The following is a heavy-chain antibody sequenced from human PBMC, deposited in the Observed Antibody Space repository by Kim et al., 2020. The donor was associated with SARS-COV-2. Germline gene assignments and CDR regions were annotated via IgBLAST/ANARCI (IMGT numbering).Heavy chain of an antibody. CDR1: GFTFSSYA. V-gene: IGHV3-30*04. D-gene: IGHD3-22*01. CDR2: ISYDGSNK. CDR3: ARVGWYYDSSGYPCY. J-gene: IGHJ4*02. Sequence: GGSLRLSCAASGFTFSSYAMHWVRQAPGKGLEWVAVISYDGSNKYYADSVKGRFTISRDNSKNTLYLQMNSLRAEDTAVYYCARVGWYYDSSGYPCYWGQGTLVTVSS.